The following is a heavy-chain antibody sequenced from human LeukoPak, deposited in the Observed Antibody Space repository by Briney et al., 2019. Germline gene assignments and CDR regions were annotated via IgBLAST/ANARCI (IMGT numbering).Heavy chain of an antibody. CDR1: GFTFSSYA. CDR3: AKDGPRGYSST. V-gene: IGHV3-23*01. Sequence: GGSLRLSCAASGFTFSSYAMSWVRQAPGKGLEWVSAISGSGGSTYYADSVKGRFTISRDNPKNTLYLQMNILRAEDTAVYYCAKDGPRGYSSTWGQGTLVTVSS. J-gene: IGHJ5*02. CDR2: ISGSGGST. D-gene: IGHD6-13*01.